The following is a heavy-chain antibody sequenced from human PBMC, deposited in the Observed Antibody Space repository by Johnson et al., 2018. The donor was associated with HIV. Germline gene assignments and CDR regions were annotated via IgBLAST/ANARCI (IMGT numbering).Heavy chain of an antibody. V-gene: IGHV3-48*04. J-gene: IGHJ3*01. D-gene: IGHD3-10*01. CDR2: ISSSGSTI. CDR3: ARDFVAFGECTAFDV. Sequence: EVQLVESGGGVVQPGRSLRLSCAASGFAFRSYWMHWVRQAPGKGLVWVSYISSSGSTIYYADPVKGRFTISRDNAKNLVYLQMSSLRAEDTALYYCARDFVAFGECTAFDVWGQGTMVTVSS. CDR1: GFAFRSYW.